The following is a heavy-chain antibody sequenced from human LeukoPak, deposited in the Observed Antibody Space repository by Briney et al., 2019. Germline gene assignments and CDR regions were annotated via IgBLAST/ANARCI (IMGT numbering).Heavy chain of an antibody. CDR3: ARDLVMGLRLGELSYYFDY. Sequence: ASVKVSCKASGYTFTSYGISWVRQAPGQGLEWMRWISAYNGNTNYAQKLQGRVTMTTDTSTSTAYMELRSLRSDDTAVYYCARDLVMGLRLGELSYYFDYWGQGTLVTISS. D-gene: IGHD3-16*02. V-gene: IGHV1-18*01. CDR2: ISAYNGNT. CDR1: GYTFTSYG. J-gene: IGHJ4*02.